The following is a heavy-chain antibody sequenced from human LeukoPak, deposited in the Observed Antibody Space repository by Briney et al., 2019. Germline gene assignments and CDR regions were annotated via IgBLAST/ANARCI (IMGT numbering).Heavy chain of an antibody. CDR3: AKGLSSGWLDWFDP. Sequence: GRSLRLSCAASGFTFDDYAMHWVRQAPGKGLEWVSGISWNRGNIGYADSVKGRFTISRDNAKNSLYLQMNSLRAEDMALYYCAKGLSSGWLDWFDPWGQGTLVTVYS. CDR2: ISWNRGNI. CDR1: GFTFDDYA. D-gene: IGHD6-19*01. J-gene: IGHJ5*02. V-gene: IGHV3-9*03.